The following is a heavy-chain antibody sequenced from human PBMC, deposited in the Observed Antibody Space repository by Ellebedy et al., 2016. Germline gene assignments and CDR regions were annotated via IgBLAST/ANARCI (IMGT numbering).Heavy chain of an antibody. Sequence: GGSLRLSCAASGFTFSSYGMHWVRQAPGKGLEWVAVISYDGSNKYYADSVKGRFTISRDNSKNTLYLQMNSLRAEDTAVYYCAREQGRITMVRGANYWGQGTLVTVSS. D-gene: IGHD3-10*01. J-gene: IGHJ4*02. CDR2: ISYDGSNK. V-gene: IGHV3-30*03. CDR3: AREQGRITMVRGANY. CDR1: GFTFSSYG.